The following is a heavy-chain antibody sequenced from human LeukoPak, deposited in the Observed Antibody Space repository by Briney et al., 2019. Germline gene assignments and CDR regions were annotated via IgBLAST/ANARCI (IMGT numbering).Heavy chain of an antibody. J-gene: IGHJ4*02. CDR2: ITRSNYI. CDR1: GFTFSSYE. Sequence: GGSLRLSCAASGFTFSSYEMNWVRQAPGKGLEWVSSITRSNYIYYADSVKGRFTISRDNAKNSLYLQMNSLRAEDTAVYYCARALGYSGYECDYWGQGTLVTVSS. D-gene: IGHD5-12*01. V-gene: IGHV3-21*01. CDR3: ARALGYSGYECDY.